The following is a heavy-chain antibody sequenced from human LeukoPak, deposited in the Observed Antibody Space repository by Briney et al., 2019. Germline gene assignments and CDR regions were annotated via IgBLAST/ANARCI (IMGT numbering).Heavy chain of an antibody. CDR1: GFTVSSNY. J-gene: IGHJ4*02. CDR2: IYSGGST. V-gene: IGHV3-53*01. Sequence: GGSLRLSCAASGFTVSSNYMSWVRQAPGKGLEWVSVIYSGGSTYYADSVKGRFTISRDNSKNTLYLQMNSLRAEDTAVYYCAKGYYGSGSYSPNDYWGQGTLVTVSS. D-gene: IGHD3-10*01. CDR3: AKGYYGSGSYSPNDY.